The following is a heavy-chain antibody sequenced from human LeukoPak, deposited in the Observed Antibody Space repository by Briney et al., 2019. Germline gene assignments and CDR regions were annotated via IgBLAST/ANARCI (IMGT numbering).Heavy chain of an antibody. J-gene: IGHJ4*02. CDR1: GFTFDDYG. Sequence: GGSLRLSCAASGFTFDDYGMSWVRQAPGKGLEWVSGINWNGGSTGYADSVKGRFTISRDNAKNTLYLQMNSLRAEDTAVYYCVRVAAAGTFDYWGQGTLVTVSS. CDR2: INWNGGST. CDR3: VRVAAAGTFDY. V-gene: IGHV3-20*04. D-gene: IGHD6-13*01.